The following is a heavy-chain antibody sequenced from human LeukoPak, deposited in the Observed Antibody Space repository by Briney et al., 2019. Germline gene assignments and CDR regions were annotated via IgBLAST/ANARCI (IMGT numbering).Heavy chain of an antibody. V-gene: IGHV3-30*03. D-gene: IGHD2-2*01. CDR1: GFTFSSYG. Sequence: PGGSLRLSCAASGFTFSSYGMHWVRQAPGKGLEWVAVISYDGSNKYYADSVKGRFTISRDNSKNTLYLQMNSLRAEDTAVYYCAREVVVVVPAAMGTPYYMDVWGKGTTVTVSS. J-gene: IGHJ6*03. CDR2: ISYDGSNK. CDR3: AREVVVVVPAAMGTPYYMDV.